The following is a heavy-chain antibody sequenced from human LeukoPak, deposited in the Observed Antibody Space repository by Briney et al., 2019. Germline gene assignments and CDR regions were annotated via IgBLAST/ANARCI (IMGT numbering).Heavy chain of an antibody. CDR1: GFTFSSYG. V-gene: IGHV3-30*02. CDR2: IRYDGSNK. Sequence: PGGSLRLSCAASGFTFSSYGMHWVRQAPGKGLEWVAFIRYDGSNKYYADSVKGRFTISRDNSKNTLYLQMNSLRAEDTAVYYCAKGYYDFWSGYPEYFQHWGQGTLVTVSS. J-gene: IGHJ1*01. CDR3: AKGYYDFWSGYPEYFQH. D-gene: IGHD3-3*01.